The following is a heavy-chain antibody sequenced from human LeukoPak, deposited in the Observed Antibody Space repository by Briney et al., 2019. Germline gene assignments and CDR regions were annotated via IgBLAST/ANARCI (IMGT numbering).Heavy chain of an antibody. CDR3: ARDRTVWFGESYKKDAFDS. Sequence: ASVKVSCKASGYTFTGYYMHWVRQAPGQGLEWMGWINPNSGGTNYAQKFQGRVTMTRDTSISTAYMELSRLRSDDTAVYYCARDRTVWFGESYKKDAFDSCSQGTMVTVSS. D-gene: IGHD3-10*01. J-gene: IGHJ3*02. CDR2: INPNSGGT. V-gene: IGHV1-2*02. CDR1: GYTFTGYY.